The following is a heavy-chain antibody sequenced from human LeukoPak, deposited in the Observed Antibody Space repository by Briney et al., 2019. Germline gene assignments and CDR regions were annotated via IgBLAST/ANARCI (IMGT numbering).Heavy chain of an antibody. CDR2: IYHSGST. CDR3: ARDRDGMGV. J-gene: IGHJ6*02. Sequence: SETLSLTCAVSGGSITSDNWWTWVRQPPGKGLEWIGAIYHSGSTDYNPSLKSRVTISVDKSKNQFSLRLNSVTTADTAVYFCARDRDGMGVWGQGTTVTVSS. V-gene: IGHV4-4*02. CDR1: GGSITSDNW.